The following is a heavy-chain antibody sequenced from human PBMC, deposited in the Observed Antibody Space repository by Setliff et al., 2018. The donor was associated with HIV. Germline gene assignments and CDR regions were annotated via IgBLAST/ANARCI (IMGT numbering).Heavy chain of an antibody. V-gene: IGHV1-69*05. CDR3: ARGPPENYSGSYDF. D-gene: IGHD1-26*01. J-gene: IGHJ4*02. CDR1: GGTFSSYV. CDR2: IIPIFGTA. Sequence: GASVKVSCKASGGTFSSYVISWVRQAPGQGLEWMGGIIPIFGTANYAQKFQGRVTITTDESTSTVYMELSSLRSEDTAVYYCARGPPENYSGSYDFWGQGILVTVSS.